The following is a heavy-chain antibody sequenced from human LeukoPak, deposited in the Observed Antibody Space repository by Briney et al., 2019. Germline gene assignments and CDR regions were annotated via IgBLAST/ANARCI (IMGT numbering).Heavy chain of an antibody. V-gene: IGHV3-13*04. Sequence: GGSLRLSCAASGFTFSLHDMHWVRQGTGNGLEWVSGIGTVGDTFYPGSVKGRFTISRENAKNSLYLQMNSLRAGDTAVYYCARASMLYSGSGRPGPADAFDIWGQGTMVTVSS. CDR2: IGTVGDT. D-gene: IGHD3-10*01. CDR3: ARASMLYSGSGRPGPADAFDI. J-gene: IGHJ3*02. CDR1: GFTFSLHD.